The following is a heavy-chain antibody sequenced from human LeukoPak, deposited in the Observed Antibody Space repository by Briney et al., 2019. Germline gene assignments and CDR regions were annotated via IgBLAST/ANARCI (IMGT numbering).Heavy chain of an antibody. J-gene: IGHJ5*02. Sequence: SVKVSCKASGATLRSYAISGVRRAPGQGLDGMGRIIPIFGIANYAQKFQGRVTITADKSASTAYMELSSLRSEDTAVYYCAREGEVGATRSYWFDPWGQGTLVTVSS. CDR2: IIPIFGIA. CDR1: GATLRSYA. V-gene: IGHV1-69*04. CDR3: AREGEVGATRSYWFDP. D-gene: IGHD1-26*01.